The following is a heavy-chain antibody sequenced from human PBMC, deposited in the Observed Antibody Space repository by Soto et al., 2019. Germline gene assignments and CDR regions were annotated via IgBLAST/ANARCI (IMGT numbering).Heavy chain of an antibody. D-gene: IGHD5-12*01. Sequence: QVQLVQSGAEVKKPGASVKVSCKASGYTFTGYYMHWVRQAPGQGLEWMGWINPNSGGTNYAQKFQGRVTMTRDTSISTAYMELSRLRSDDTAVYYCARARRTWLQSQGDAFDIWGQGTMVTVSS. CDR3: ARARRTWLQSQGDAFDI. V-gene: IGHV1-2*02. CDR1: GYTFTGYY. J-gene: IGHJ3*02. CDR2: INPNSGGT.